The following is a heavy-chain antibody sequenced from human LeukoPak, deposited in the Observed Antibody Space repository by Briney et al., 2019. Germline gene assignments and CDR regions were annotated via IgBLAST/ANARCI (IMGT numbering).Heavy chain of an antibody. J-gene: IGHJ4*02. CDR3: AREGRALDY. V-gene: IGHV3-48*01. CDR2: ISSSSSTI. CDR1: GFTFSSYS. Sequence: GGSLRLSCAASGFTFSSYSMNWVRQAPGKGLEWVSYISSSSSTIYYADSVEGRFTISRDNAKNSLYLQMNSLRAEDTAVYYCAREGRALDYWGQGTLVTVSS.